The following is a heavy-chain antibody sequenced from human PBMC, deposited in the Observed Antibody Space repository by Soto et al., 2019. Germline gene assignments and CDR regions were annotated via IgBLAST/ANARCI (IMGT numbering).Heavy chain of an antibody. CDR2: IYHSGST. CDR1: SGSISSSNW. V-gene: IGHV4-4*02. CDR3: ARGRPQDCSGCSCYSYYFDY. J-gene: IGHJ4*02. Sequence: QVQLQESGPGLVKPSGTLSLTCAVSSGSISSSNWWSWVRQPPGNGLAWIGEIYHSGSTNYNPSLKIRVTRSVYKSKNQFSLKLSSVTAEDTAVYYCARGRPQDCSGCSCYSYYFDYWGQGTLVTVSS. D-gene: IGHD2-15*01.